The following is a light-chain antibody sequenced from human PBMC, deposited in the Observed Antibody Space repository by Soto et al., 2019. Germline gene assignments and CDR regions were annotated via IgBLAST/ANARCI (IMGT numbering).Light chain of an antibody. CDR2: LNNDGSH. Sequence: QPVLTQSPSASASLGASVKLTCTLSSGHSSYAIAWHQQQPEKGPRYLMKLNNDGSHSKGDGIPDRLSGSSSGAERYLTISCLQSEDEADYYCQTWGTGPFVFGTGTKVTVL. J-gene: IGLJ1*01. CDR3: QTWGTGPFV. V-gene: IGLV4-69*01. CDR1: SGHSSYA.